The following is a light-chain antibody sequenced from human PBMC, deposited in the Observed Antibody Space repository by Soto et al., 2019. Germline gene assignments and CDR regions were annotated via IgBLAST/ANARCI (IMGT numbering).Light chain of an antibody. V-gene: IGLV2-14*01. CDR3: SSHTISSTLV. Sequence: HSALTQPASVSGSPGQSITISCTGTSSDVGGYNYVSWYQQHPGKAPKLMIYDVSNRPSGVSNRFSGSKSANTASLTISGLQAEDEADYYCSSHTISSTLVFGGGTKLTVL. CDR2: DVS. J-gene: IGLJ2*01. CDR1: SSDVGGYNY.